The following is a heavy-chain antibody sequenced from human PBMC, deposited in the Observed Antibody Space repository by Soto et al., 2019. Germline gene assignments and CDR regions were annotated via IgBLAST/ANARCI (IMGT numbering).Heavy chain of an antibody. Sequence: ASVKVSCKASGYTFTSYAMLWVRQAPGQRLEWMGWINAGNGNTKYSQKFQDRVTITRDTSASTAYMELSSLRSEDTAVYYCARGSGGTNYLYYYMDVWGKGTKVTVSS. CDR2: INAGNGNT. CDR3: ARGSGGTNYLYYYMDV. J-gene: IGHJ6*03. D-gene: IGHD2-15*01. V-gene: IGHV1-3*01. CDR1: GYTFTSYA.